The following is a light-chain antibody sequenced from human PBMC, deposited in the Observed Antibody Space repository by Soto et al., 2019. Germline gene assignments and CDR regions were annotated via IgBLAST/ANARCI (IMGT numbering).Light chain of an antibody. J-gene: IGKJ1*01. CDR3: QENFSTLWGT. CDR2: GAS. CDR1: QNINNC. Sequence: DIQMTQSPASLPASVGDRVTITCRTSQNINNCLNWYQQKPGKAPTVLIYGASSLQSGVPLRFSGSGSGTDFTLTISSLQPEDFATYYCQENFSTLWGTCGQGTKVEVK. V-gene: IGKV1-39*01.